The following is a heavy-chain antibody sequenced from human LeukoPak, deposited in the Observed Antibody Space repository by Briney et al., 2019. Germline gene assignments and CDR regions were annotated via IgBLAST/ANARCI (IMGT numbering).Heavy chain of an antibody. CDR2: ISSSSSTI. Sequence: QAGGSLRLSCVGSGFTFSSYHMNWVRQAPGKGLEWVSYISSSSSTIYYAASVKGRFTSSRDNARHSLYLQMDSLRDDDTAMYFCTRDLAAVPGPRMDVWGQGTTVTVSS. CDR3: TRDLAAVPGPRMDV. D-gene: IGHD6-19*01. J-gene: IGHJ6*02. V-gene: IGHV3-48*02. CDR1: GFTFSSYH.